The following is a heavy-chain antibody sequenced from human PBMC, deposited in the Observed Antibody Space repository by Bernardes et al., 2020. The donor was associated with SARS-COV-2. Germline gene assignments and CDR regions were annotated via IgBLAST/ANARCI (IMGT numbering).Heavy chain of an antibody. V-gene: IGHV3-74*01. CDR2: TNSDGSTT. CDR3: ASGYLGV. D-gene: IGHD6-25*01. J-gene: IGHJ6*02. CDR1: GFAFSSYW. Sequence: SLRLSFAASGFAFSSYWMHWVRQAPGKGLVWISRTNSDGSTTTYADSVKGRFTISRDNAKNTLYLQMNSLRAEDTAVYYCASGYLGVWGQGTTVTVSS.